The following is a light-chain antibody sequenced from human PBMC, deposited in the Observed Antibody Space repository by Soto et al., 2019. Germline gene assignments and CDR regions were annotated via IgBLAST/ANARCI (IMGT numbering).Light chain of an antibody. CDR1: QDIGND. Sequence: IQMTQSPSSLSVSIIDRVTITFRASQDIGNDLGWYQQRPGEAPKLLLYAASTLRSGVPSRFSGSGSGTHFALTINSLQPEDSATYFCLQDHNYPWTFGQGTKVDIK. J-gene: IGKJ1*01. CDR2: AAS. CDR3: LQDHNYPWT. V-gene: IGKV1-6*02.